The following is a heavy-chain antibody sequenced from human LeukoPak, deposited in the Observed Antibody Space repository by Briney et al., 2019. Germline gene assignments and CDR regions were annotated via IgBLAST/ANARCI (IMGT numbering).Heavy chain of an antibody. D-gene: IGHD3-22*01. J-gene: IGHJ4*02. CDR2: IYYSGST. CDR1: GGSISSYY. V-gene: IGHV4-59*12. Sequence: SETLSLTCTVSGGSISSYYWSWIRQPPGKGLEWIGYIYYSGSTNYNPSLKSRVTISVDTSKDQFSLKLSSVTAADTAVYYCARDHSYYDSSGYYLSDWGQGTLVTVSS. CDR3: ARDHSYYDSSGYYLSD.